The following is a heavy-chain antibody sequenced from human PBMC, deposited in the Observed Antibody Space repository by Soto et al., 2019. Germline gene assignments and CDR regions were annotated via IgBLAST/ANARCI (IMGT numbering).Heavy chain of an antibody. J-gene: IGHJ6*02. CDR2: ISSSSSYI. D-gene: IGHD6-6*01. CDR3: ARERRVDSSSYYYYYYGMDV. Sequence: GESLKISCAASGFTFSSYSMNWVRQAPGKGLEWVSSISSSSSYIYYADSVKGRFTISRDNAKNSLYLQMNSLRAEDTAVYYCARERRVDSSSYYYYYYGMDVWGQGTTVTVSS. V-gene: IGHV3-21*01. CDR1: GFTFSSYS.